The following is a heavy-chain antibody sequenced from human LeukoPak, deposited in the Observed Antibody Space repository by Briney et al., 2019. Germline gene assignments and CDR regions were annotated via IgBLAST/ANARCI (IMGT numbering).Heavy chain of an antibody. CDR1: GYNFPSYW. V-gene: IGHV5-51*01. CDR3: ARPSMVRGVIVAFDI. CDR2: IYPSDSDI. D-gene: IGHD3-10*01. Sequence: GESLKISCQGSGYNFPSYWIGWVRQMPGKGLECMGIIYPSDSDIRYSPSFQGQVTISADKSISTAYLQWSSLKASDTAMYYCARPSMVRGVIVAFDIWGQGTMVTVSS. J-gene: IGHJ3*02.